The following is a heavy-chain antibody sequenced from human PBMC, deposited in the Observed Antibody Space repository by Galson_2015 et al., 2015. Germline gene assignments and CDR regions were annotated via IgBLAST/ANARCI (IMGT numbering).Heavy chain of an antibody. Sequence: SLRLSCAASGFTFSDYAMSWFRQAPGKGLEWVGFIRSKAYGGTTEYAASVKGRFTISRDDSKSIAYLQMNSLKTEDTAVYYCTRDGWVTAIPYYFDYWGQGTLVTVSS. D-gene: IGHD2-21*02. CDR2: IRSKAYGGTT. J-gene: IGHJ4*02. CDR3: TRDGWVTAIPYYFDY. CDR1: GFTFSDYA. V-gene: IGHV3-49*03.